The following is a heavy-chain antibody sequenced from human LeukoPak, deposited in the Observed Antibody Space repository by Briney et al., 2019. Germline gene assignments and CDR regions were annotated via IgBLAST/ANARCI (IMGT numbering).Heavy chain of an antibody. Sequence: GGSLRLSCAASGFIVSGDFMSWVRQAPGKGLEWVSSINGNDYRTFYADSVKGRFTISRDNSKNTLYLQINSLRAEDTAVYFCAKGSAVADIYFDYWGQGTLVTVSS. CDR2: INGNDYRT. CDR1: GFIVSGDF. D-gene: IGHD6-19*01. J-gene: IGHJ4*02. CDR3: AKGSAVADIYFDY. V-gene: IGHV3-23*01.